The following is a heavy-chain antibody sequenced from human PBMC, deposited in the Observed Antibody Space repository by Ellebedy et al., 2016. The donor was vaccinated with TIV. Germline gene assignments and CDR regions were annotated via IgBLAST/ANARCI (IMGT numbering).Heavy chain of an antibody. CDR3: ARGISVRGVAARPGGHWFDP. CDR1: GGSISSGGYY. J-gene: IGHJ5*02. CDR2: IYYSGST. V-gene: IGHV4-31*03. Sequence: SETLSLTCTVSGGSISSGGYYWSWIRQHPGKGLEWIGYIYYSGSTYYNPSLKSRVTISGDTSKKQFSLKLSSVTAADTAVYYCARGISVRGVAARPGGHWFDPWGQGTLVTVSS. D-gene: IGHD6-6*01.